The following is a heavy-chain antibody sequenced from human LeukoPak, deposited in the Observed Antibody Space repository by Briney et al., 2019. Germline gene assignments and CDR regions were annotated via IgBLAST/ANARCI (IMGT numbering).Heavy chain of an antibody. V-gene: IGHV3-48*03. D-gene: IGHD3-10*01. Sequence: GGSLRLSCAASGFTFSSYEMNWVRQAPGKGLEWVSYISGSGSTIYYADSVKGRFTISRDNAKNSLYLQMNSLRAEDTAVYYCARALSYYYGSGSYYFDYWGQGTLVTVSS. CDR3: ARALSYYYGSGSYYFDY. CDR2: ISGSGSTI. CDR1: GFTFSSYE. J-gene: IGHJ4*02.